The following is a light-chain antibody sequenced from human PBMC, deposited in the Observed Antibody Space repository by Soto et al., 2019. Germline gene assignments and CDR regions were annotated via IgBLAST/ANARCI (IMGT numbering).Light chain of an antibody. CDR1: QSVSSTY. J-gene: IGKJ1*01. Sequence: EMCLTQSPGTLSLSPGERATLSCRASQSVSSTYLAWYQQKPGQAPRLLIYGASSRATGIPDRFSGSGSGTDFTLTISRLEPEDVAVYYCQQYGSSPQTFGQGTKVDIK. CDR3: QQYGSSPQT. V-gene: IGKV3-20*01. CDR2: GAS.